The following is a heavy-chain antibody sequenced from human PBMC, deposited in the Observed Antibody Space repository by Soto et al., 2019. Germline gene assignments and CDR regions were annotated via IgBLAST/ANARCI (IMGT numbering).Heavy chain of an antibody. J-gene: IGHJ3*02. CDR2: IKHDGNEK. CDR1: GFMFGTYW. D-gene: IGHD3-3*01. Sequence: PGGSLRLSCAATGFMFGTYWMSWVRQAPGKGLEWVANIKHDGNEKYYADSVKGRFTVSRDNSKNTLYLQMSSLRAEDTAVYYCVKVPGITIWGDAFDIWGQGTMVTVSS. CDR3: VKVPGITIWGDAFDI. V-gene: IGHV3-7*01.